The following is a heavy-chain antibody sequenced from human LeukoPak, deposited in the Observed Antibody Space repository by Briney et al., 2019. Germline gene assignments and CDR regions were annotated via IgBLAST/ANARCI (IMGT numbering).Heavy chain of an antibody. CDR3: ARTPHRYSSSWYGGYYFDY. CDR1: GYTFTSYA. CDR2: IDTNTGNP. D-gene: IGHD6-13*01. V-gene: IGHV7-4-1*02. J-gene: IGHJ4*02. Sequence: ASVKVSCKASGYTFTSYAMNWVRQAPGQGLEWMGWIDTNTGNPTYAQGFTGRFVFSLDTSVSTAYLQISSLKAEDTAVYYCARTPHRYSSSWYGGYYFDYWGQGTLVTVSS.